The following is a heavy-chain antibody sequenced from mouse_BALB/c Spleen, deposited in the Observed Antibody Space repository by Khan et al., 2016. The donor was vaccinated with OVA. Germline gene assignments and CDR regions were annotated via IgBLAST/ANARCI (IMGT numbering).Heavy chain of an antibody. Sequence: QLEESGPGLVKPSQSLSLTCTVTGYSITSNYAWNWIRQFPGNKLEWMGYISYSGTTSYNPSLKSRISITRDTSKNQFFLQLNSVTTEDTATYYCARGNYYGYAMDYWGQGTSVTVSP. V-gene: IGHV3-2*02. CDR2: ISYSGTT. CDR3: ARGNYYGYAMDY. D-gene: IGHD1-1*01. J-gene: IGHJ4*01. CDR1: GYSITSNYA.